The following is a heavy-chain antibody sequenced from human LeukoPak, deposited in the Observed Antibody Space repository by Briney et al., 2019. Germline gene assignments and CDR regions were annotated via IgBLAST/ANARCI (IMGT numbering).Heavy chain of an antibody. CDR2: IGSSDNAT. D-gene: IGHD3-9*01. J-gene: IGHJ6*02. Sequence: GGSLRLSCAASGFTFRNYALSWVRQAPGKGLEWVSSIGSSDNATYYADSVKGRFTISRDNSKNTLYLQMNSLRAEDTAVYYCARDQAFDCYYYYSGMDVWGLGTTVSVSS. CDR1: GFTFRNYA. CDR3: ARDQAFDCYYYYSGMDV. V-gene: IGHV3-23*01.